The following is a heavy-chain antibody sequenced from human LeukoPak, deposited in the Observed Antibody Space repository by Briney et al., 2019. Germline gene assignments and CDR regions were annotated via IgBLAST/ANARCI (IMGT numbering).Heavy chain of an antibody. CDR1: GGSFSGYY. CDR2: INHSGST. V-gene: IGHV4-34*01. Sequence: SETLSLTCAVYGGSFSGYYWSWIRQPPGKGLEWIGEINHSGSTNYNPSLKSRVTISADTSKNQFSLKLSSVTAADTAVYYCARSQYCSGGSCYKVIWYFALWGRGTLVTVSS. D-gene: IGHD2-15*01. J-gene: IGHJ2*01. CDR3: ARSQYCSGGSCYKVIWYFAL.